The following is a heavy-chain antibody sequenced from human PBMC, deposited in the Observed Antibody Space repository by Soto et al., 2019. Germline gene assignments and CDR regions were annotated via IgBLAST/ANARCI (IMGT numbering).Heavy chain of an antibody. Sequence: ASVKVSCKASGYTFTGYYMHWVRQAPGQGLEWMGWINPNSGGTNYAQKFQGRVTMTRDTSISTAYMELSRLRSDDTAVYYCASSFDYYDSSGYYSYAFDIWGQGTMVTVSS. J-gene: IGHJ3*02. CDR3: ASSFDYYDSSGYYSYAFDI. V-gene: IGHV1-2*02. D-gene: IGHD3-22*01. CDR2: INPNSGGT. CDR1: GYTFTGYY.